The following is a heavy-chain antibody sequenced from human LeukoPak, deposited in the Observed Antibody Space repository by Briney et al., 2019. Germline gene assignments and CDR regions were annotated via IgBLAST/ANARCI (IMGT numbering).Heavy chain of an antibody. CDR3: ARASYYYDSSGYPGYYFDY. Sequence: ASVKVSCKASGYTFTDYYMHWVRQAPGQGLEWMGWINPNSGGTNYAQKFQGRVTMTRDTSISTAYMELSRLRSDDTAVYYCARASYYYDSSGYPGYYFDYWGQGTLVTVTS. V-gene: IGHV1-2*02. CDR2: INPNSGGT. J-gene: IGHJ4*02. D-gene: IGHD3-22*01. CDR1: GYTFTDYY.